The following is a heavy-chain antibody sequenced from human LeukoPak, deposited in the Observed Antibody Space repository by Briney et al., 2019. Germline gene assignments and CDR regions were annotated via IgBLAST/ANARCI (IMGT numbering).Heavy chain of an antibody. J-gene: IGHJ4*02. CDR2: ISYDGSNK. Sequence: PGRSLRLSCAASGFTFSSYAMHWVRQAPGKGLEWVAIISYDGSNKYYADSVKGRFTISRDNSKNTLYLQINSLRTEDTAVCYCAKDFYDYVWGSYQGYWGQGTLVTVSS. CDR3: AKDFYDYVWGSYQGY. V-gene: IGHV3-30*18. D-gene: IGHD3-16*02. CDR1: GFTFSSYA.